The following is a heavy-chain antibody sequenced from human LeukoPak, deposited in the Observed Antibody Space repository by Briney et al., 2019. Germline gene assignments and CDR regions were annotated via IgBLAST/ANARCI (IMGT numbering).Heavy chain of an antibody. CDR3: ATDLRYFDWLSSRIEYFQH. J-gene: IGHJ1*01. Sequence: PSETLSLTCTVSGGSISSGDYYWSWIRQPPGKGLEWIGYIYYSGSTYYNPSLKSRVTISVDTSKNQFSLKLSSVTAADTAVYYCATDLRYFDWLSSRIEYFQHWGQGTLVTVSS. V-gene: IGHV4-30-4*08. D-gene: IGHD3-9*01. CDR1: GGSISSGDYY. CDR2: IYYSGST.